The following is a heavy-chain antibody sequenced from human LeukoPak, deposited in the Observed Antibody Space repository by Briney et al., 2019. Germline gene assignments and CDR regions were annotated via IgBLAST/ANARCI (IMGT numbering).Heavy chain of an antibody. Sequence: GGSLRLSCAASGFTFDDYAMHWVRQAPGKGLEWVSGISWNSGSIGYADSVKGRFTISRDNAKNSVYLEMNSLRAEDTATYYCATTLNVATAAYFWGQGTLVTVSS. D-gene: IGHD6-13*01. CDR3: ATTLNVATAAYF. V-gene: IGHV3-9*01. CDR2: ISWNSGSI. CDR1: GFTFDDYA. J-gene: IGHJ4*02.